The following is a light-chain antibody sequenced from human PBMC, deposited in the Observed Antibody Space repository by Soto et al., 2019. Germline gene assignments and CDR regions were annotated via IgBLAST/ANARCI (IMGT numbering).Light chain of an antibody. CDR3: QQYDIWPQT. J-gene: IGKJ1*01. CDR2: GAS. Sequence: EIVMTQSPATLSVSPCERATLSCRASQSVSSNLAWYQQKPGQAPRLLIYGASTRATGIPARFSGSGSGTEFTLTISSLQSEDFAVYYCQQYDIWPQTFGQGTKV. V-gene: IGKV3-15*01. CDR1: QSVSSN.